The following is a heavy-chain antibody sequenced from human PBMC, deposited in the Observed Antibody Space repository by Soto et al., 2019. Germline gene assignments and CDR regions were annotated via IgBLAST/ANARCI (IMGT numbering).Heavy chain of an antibody. Sequence: EVQLVESGGGLVQPGGSLRLSCAASGFTVSSNYMSWVRQAPGKGLEWVSVIYSGGSTYYADSVKGRFTISRHNSKNTLYLQMNSLRAEDTAVYYWARGRRGSGSYPLGYWGQGTLVTVSA. J-gene: IGHJ4*02. V-gene: IGHV3-53*04. D-gene: IGHD3-10*01. CDR1: GFTVSSNY. CDR3: ARGRRGSGSYPLGY. CDR2: IYSGGST.